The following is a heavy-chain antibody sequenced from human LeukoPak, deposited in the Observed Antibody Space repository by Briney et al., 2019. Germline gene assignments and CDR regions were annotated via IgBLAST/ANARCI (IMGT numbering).Heavy chain of an antibody. J-gene: IGHJ4*02. D-gene: IGHD3-3*01. Sequence: SQTLSLTCTVSGGSISSGGYYWSWLRQHPGKGLEWIGYIYYSGSTYYNPSLKSRVTISVDTSKNQFSLKLSSVTAADTAVYYCARSRYYDFWSGPRGFDYWGQGTLVTVSS. CDR1: GGSISSGGYY. V-gene: IGHV4-31*03. CDR2: IYYSGST. CDR3: ARSRYYDFWSGPRGFDY.